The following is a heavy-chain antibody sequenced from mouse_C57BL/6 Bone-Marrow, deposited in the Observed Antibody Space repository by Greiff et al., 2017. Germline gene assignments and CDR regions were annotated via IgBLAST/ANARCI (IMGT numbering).Heavy chain of an antibody. J-gene: IGHJ1*03. V-gene: IGHV1-54*01. Sequence: VQLQESGAELVRPGTSVKVSCKASGYAFTNYLIEWVKQRPGQGLEWIGVINPGSGGTNYNEKFKGKATLTADKSSSTAYMQLSSLTSEDSAVYFCARDYDGYNWYFDVWGTGTTVTVSS. CDR1: GYAFTNYL. CDR3: ARDYDGYNWYFDV. D-gene: IGHD2-3*01. CDR2: INPGSGGT.